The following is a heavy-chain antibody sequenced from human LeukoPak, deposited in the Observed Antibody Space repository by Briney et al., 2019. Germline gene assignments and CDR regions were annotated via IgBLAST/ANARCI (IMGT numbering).Heavy chain of an antibody. Sequence: PGGSLRLSCAASGFTFSSYWMHWVRQAPGKGLVWVSRMNSDGSGTTYADSVKGRFTISRDNAKNTLYLQMNSLRAEDTAVYYCVRVGGYSYGSLDSWGQGTLVTVSS. V-gene: IGHV3-74*03. CDR1: GFTFSSYW. CDR3: VRVGGYSYGSLDS. J-gene: IGHJ4*02. CDR2: MNSDGSGT. D-gene: IGHD5-18*01.